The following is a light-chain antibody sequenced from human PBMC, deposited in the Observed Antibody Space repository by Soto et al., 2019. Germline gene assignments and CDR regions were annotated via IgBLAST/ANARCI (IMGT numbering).Light chain of an antibody. CDR1: SSDIGTYNY. J-gene: IGLJ1*01. CDR3: NSYTSSSTLYV. V-gene: IGLV2-14*01. CDR2: EVS. Sequence: QLVLTQPASVSGSPGQSITISCTGTSSDIGTYNYVSWYQQHPGKAPKLMLYEVSNRPSGVSNRFFGSKSGNTASLTISGLQAEDEADYFCNSYTSSSTLYVFGTGTKVTVL.